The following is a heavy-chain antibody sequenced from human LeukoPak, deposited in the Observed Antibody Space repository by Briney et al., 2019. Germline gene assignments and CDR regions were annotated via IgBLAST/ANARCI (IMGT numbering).Heavy chain of an antibody. V-gene: IGHV1-8*01. Sequence: ASVKVSCTASGHTFTSYDIKRVRQATGQRLEWMGWMNPNSGNTGYAQKFQGRVTMTRNTSISTAYMELSSLRSEDTAVYYCAREGTSIVVVPAAISSYYYYMDVWGKGTTVTVSS. J-gene: IGHJ6*03. CDR3: AREGTSIVVVPAAISSYYYYMDV. D-gene: IGHD2-2*01. CDR2: MNPNSGNT. CDR1: GHTFTSYD.